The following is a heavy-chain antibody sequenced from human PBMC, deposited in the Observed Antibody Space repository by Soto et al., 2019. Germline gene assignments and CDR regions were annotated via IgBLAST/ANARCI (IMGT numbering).Heavy chain of an antibody. CDR3: ARAVAAAGTVDWFDP. J-gene: IGHJ5*02. CDR2: INAGNGNT. Sequence: GASVKVSCKASGYTFTSCAMHWVRQAPGQRLEWMGWINAGNGNTKYSQKFQGRVTITRDTSASTAYMELSSLRSEDTAVYYCARAVAAAGTVDWFDPWGQGTLVT. V-gene: IGHV1-3*01. CDR1: GYTFTSCA. D-gene: IGHD6-13*01.